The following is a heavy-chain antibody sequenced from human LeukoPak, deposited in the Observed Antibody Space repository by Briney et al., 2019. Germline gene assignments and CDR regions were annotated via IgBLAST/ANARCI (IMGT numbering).Heavy chain of an antibody. J-gene: IGHJ3*02. CDR3: ARTEDSGSAFDI. CDR1: GFTFSSYS. CDR2: IRYDGSNK. V-gene: IGHV3-30*02. Sequence: GGSLRLSCAASGFTFSSYSMNWVRQAPGKGLEWVAFIRYDGSNKYYADSVKGRFTISRDNSKNTLYLQMNSLRAGDTAVYYCARTEDSGSAFDIWGQGTMVTVSS. D-gene: IGHD1-14*01.